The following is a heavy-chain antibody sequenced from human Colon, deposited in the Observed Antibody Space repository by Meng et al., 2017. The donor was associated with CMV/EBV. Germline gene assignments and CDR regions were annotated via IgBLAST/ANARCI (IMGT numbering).Heavy chain of an antibody. J-gene: IGHJ5*02. Sequence: GGSLRLSCAASGFTFSAYTMSWVRQAPGKGPEWVSAIRGSGDKTSYADSVTGRFSISRDNSKNTLFLQMNGLRAEDTALYYCAPVGGWGTGTPTTLITWGQGTLVTVSS. CDR2: IRGSGDKT. CDR3: APVGGWGTGTPTTLIT. V-gene: IGHV3-23*01. D-gene: IGHD4-17*01. CDR1: GFTFSAYT.